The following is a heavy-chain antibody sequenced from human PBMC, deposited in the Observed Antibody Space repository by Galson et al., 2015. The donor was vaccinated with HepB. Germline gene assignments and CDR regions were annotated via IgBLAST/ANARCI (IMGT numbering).Heavy chain of an antibody. CDR1: GFTFSSVW. D-gene: IGHD3-16*02. J-gene: IGHJ4*02. Sequence: SLRLSCAASGFTFSSVWMSWVRQAPGKGLEWLGRIKSESDDATTDFAAFVRGRFTISRDDSKNTVYLQMNSLENEDTAVYYCTTDYGYQWESFRLAYWGQGALVTVSS. CDR2: IKSESDDATT. V-gene: IGHV3-15*01. CDR3: TTDYGYQWESFRLAY.